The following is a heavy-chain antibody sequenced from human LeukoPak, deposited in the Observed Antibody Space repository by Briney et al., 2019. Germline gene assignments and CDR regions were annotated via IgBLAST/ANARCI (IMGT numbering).Heavy chain of an antibody. J-gene: IGHJ4*02. CDR2: IYYSGST. CDR1: GDSISSSSYY. CDR3: ARHGQYGSGSYYAYYFDY. Sequence: SETLSLTCTVSGDSISSSSYYWGWIRQPPGKGLEWIGSIYYSGSTYYNPSLKSRVTISVDTSKNQFSLKLSSVTAADTAVYYCARHGQYGSGSYYAYYFDYWGQGTLVTVSS. D-gene: IGHD3-10*01. V-gene: IGHV4-39*01.